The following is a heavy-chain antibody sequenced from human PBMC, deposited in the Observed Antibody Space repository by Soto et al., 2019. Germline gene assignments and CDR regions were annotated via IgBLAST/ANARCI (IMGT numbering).Heavy chain of an antibody. CDR2: ISAYNGNT. CDR1: GYTFTSYG. V-gene: IGHV1-18*01. Sequence: QVQLVQSGAEVKKPGASVKVSCKASGYTFTSYGISWVRQAPGQGLEWMGWISAYNGNTNYAQKLQGRATMTTDTSTRKAYMELRCLGSDGTAVYYWARAATYYYDSSGGTEVDYWGQGTLVTVSS. D-gene: IGHD3-22*01. J-gene: IGHJ4*02. CDR3: ARAATYYYDSSGGTEVDY.